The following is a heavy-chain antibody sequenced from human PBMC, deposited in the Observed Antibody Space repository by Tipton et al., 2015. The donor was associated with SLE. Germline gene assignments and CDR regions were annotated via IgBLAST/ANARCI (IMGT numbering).Heavy chain of an antibody. CDR1: GFTSSNYA. CDR2: ISSDTAT. Sequence: SLRLSCAASGFTSSNYAMSWVRQAPGKGLEWVSAISSDTATYYADSVKGRFTISRDNSKNTVYLQMNNLRAEDTAVYYCAKLHDFGHYWDDFWGQGTLVTVSS. J-gene: IGHJ4*02. V-gene: IGHV3-23*01. CDR3: AKLHDFGHYWDDF. D-gene: IGHD4-17*01.